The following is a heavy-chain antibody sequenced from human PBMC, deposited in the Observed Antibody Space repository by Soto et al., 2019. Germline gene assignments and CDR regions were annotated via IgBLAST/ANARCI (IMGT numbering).Heavy chain of an antibody. Sequence: PVESLKISCKGSGYTFTRNWICCLLQMPVKVLEWMGIIFPIDSDTRYSPSSQGQVTISADNSISTAYLQWSSLKASDTAIYYCATPGGRDFNAFDVWGQGTMVTVS. CDR2: IFPIDSDT. CDR1: GYTFTRNW. CDR3: ATPGGRDFNAFDV. D-gene: IGHD2-21*02. J-gene: IGHJ3*01. V-gene: IGHV5-51*01.